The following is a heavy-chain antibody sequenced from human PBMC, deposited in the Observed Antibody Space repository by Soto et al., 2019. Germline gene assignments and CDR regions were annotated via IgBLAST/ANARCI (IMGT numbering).Heavy chain of an antibody. CDR3: AREPRRGDYDFWSGPED. D-gene: IGHD3-3*01. CDR1: GGSISSGGYY. J-gene: IGHJ4*02. CDR2: IYYSGST. Sequence: SETLSLTCTVSGGSISSGGYYWSWIRQHPGKGLEWIGYIYYSGSTYYNPSLKSRVTISVDTSKNQFSLKLSSVTAADTAVYYCAREPRRGDYDFWSGPEDWGQGTLVTVSS. V-gene: IGHV4-31*03.